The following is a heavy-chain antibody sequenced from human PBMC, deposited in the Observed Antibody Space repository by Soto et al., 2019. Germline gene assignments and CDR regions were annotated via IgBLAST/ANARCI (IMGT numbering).Heavy chain of an antibody. V-gene: IGHV1-18*01. D-gene: IGHD3-3*01. J-gene: IGHJ3*02. CDR3: ARIPDTIFGEDGSDDAFDI. CDR1: GYTFTSYG. Sequence: ASVKVSCKASGYTFTSYGISWVRQAPGQGLEWMGWISAYNGNTNYAQKLQGRVTMTTDTSTSTAYMELRSLRSDDTAVYYCARIPDTIFGEDGSDDAFDIWGQGTMVTVSS. CDR2: ISAYNGNT.